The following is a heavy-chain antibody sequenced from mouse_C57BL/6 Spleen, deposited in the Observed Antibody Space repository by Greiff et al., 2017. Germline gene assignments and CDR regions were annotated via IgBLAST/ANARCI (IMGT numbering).Heavy chain of an antibody. D-gene: IGHD4-1*01. Sequence: EVQLVESEGGLVQPGSSMKLSCTASGFTFSDYYMAWVRQVPEKGLEWVANINYDGSSTYYLDPLKSRFIISRDNAKNILYLQMSSLKSEDTATYYCARDISGTPFDYWGQGTTLTVSS. CDR1: GFTFSDYY. CDR3: ARDISGTPFDY. CDR2: INYDGSST. V-gene: IGHV5-16*01. J-gene: IGHJ2*01.